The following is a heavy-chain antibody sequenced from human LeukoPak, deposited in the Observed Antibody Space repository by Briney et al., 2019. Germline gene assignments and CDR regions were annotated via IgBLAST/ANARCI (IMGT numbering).Heavy chain of an antibody. CDR2: ISNSGGTT. D-gene: IGHD5-12*01. J-gene: IGHJ4*02. CDR3: AKNLDGVATYFDY. CDR1: GFTFSSYA. Sequence: GGSLRLSCAASGFTFSSYAMSWVRQAPGKGLERVSGISNSGGTTYYADSVKGRFTISRDNSKNTLYLQMDSLRADDTAVYHCAKNLDGVATYFDYWGQGTLVTVSS. V-gene: IGHV3-23*01.